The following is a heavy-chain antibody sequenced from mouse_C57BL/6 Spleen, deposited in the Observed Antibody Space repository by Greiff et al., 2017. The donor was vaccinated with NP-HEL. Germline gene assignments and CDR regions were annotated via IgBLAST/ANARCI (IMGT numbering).Heavy chain of an antibody. D-gene: IGHD1-1*01. CDR2: IDPETGGT. Sequence: QVQLQQSGAELVRPGASVTLSCKASGYTFTDYEMHWVKQTPVHGLEWIGAIDPETGGTAYNQKFKGKAILTADKSSSTAYMELRSLTSEDSAVYYCTREEYYYGSSYGYWGQGTTLTVSS. CDR3: TREEYYYGSSYGY. J-gene: IGHJ2*01. V-gene: IGHV1-15*01. CDR1: GYTFTDYE.